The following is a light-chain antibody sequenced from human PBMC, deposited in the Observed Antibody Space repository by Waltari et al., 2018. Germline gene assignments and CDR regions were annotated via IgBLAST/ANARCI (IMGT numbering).Light chain of an antibody. Sequence: QSVLTQAPSDSGTPGQPVNISCSARTSPIGSRFVYWYMQVAGVAPHRLIYQNDRRPSGVPDRFSGSKSGSSASLAITGLRSEDEADYYCATWDDSLSGPVFGGGTKLTVL. CDR2: QND. CDR1: TSPIGSRF. J-gene: IGLJ3*02. CDR3: ATWDDSLSGPV. V-gene: IGLV1-47*01.